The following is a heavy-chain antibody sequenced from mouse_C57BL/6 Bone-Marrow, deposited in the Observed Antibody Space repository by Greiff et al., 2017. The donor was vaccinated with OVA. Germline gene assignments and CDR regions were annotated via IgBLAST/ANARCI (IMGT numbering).Heavy chain of an antibody. CDR1: GYSITSGYY. D-gene: IGHD2-5*01. CDR2: ISYDGSN. J-gene: IGHJ4*01. CDR3: ATAYYSNNDAMDY. Sequence: VQLQQSGPGLVKPSQSLSLTCSVTGYSITSGYYWNWIRQFPGNKLEWMGYISYDGSNNYNPSLKNRISITRDTSKNQFFLKLNSVTTEDTATYYCATAYYSNNDAMDYWGQGTSVTVSS. V-gene: IGHV3-6*01.